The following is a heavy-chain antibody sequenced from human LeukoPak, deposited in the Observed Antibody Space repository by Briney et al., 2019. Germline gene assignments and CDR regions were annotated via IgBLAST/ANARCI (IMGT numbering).Heavy chain of an antibody. CDR2: ISGSGSTK. CDR3: ARAPATYAVSPGAFDV. D-gene: IGHD2-8*01. V-gene: IGHV3-11*04. J-gene: IGHJ3*01. CDR1: GFTFSDFF. Sequence: PGGSPRLSCAASGFTFSDFFMTWIRQAPGKGLEWVSYISGSGSTKFYADSVKGRFTISRDNAKDSLYLQMSSLRLEDTALYYCARAPATYAVSPGAFDVWGQGKMVTVFS.